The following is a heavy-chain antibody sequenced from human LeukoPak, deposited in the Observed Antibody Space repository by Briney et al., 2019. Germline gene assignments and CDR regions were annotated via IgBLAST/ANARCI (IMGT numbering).Heavy chain of an antibody. CDR3: ARHRGSYYGEFDY. CDR2: INHSGST. J-gene: IGHJ4*02. D-gene: IGHD1-26*01. V-gene: IGHV4-34*01. CDR1: AGSFSGYY. Sequence: PSETLSLTCAVYAGSFSGYYWSWLRQPPGEGLEWLGEINHSGSTNYNPSLKSRVTLPVNTSNNQFSLKLSSVTASDTAVYYCARHRGSYYGEFDYWGQGTLVTVSS.